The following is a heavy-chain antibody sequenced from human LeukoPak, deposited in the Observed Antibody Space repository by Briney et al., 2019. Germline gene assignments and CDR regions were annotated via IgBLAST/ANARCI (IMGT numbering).Heavy chain of an antibody. CDR2: ISSSSSYI. CDR1: GFTFSSYS. V-gene: IGHV3-21*01. CDR3: ARDLDDFWSGYFNLEDY. Sequence: PGGSLRLSCAAAGFTFSSYSMNWVRQAPGKGLEWVSSISSSSSYIYYADSVKGRFTISRDNAKNSLYLQMNSLRAEDTAVYYCARDLDDFWSGYFNLEDYWGQGTLVTVSS. J-gene: IGHJ4*02. D-gene: IGHD3-3*01.